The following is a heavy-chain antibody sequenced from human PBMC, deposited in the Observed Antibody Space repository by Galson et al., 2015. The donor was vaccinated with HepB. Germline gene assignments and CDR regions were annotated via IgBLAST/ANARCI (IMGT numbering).Heavy chain of an antibody. D-gene: IGHD3-22*01. V-gene: IGHV3-21*01. J-gene: IGHJ3*02. CDR1: GFTFSSYS. CDR2: ISSSSSYI. CDR3: ARDLSGYNDAFDI. Sequence: SLRLSCAASGFTFSSYSMNWVRQAPGKGLEWVSSISSSSSYIYYADSVKGRFTISRDNAKNSLYLQMNSLRAEDTAVYYCARDLSGYNDAFDIWGQGTMATVSS.